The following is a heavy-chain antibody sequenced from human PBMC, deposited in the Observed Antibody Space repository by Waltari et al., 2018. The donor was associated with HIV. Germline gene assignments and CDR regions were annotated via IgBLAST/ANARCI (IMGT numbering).Heavy chain of an antibody. V-gene: IGHV4-61*01. D-gene: IGHD3-10*01. J-gene: IGHJ5*02. Sequence: QVQLQESGPGLVKPSETLSLTCTVSGGSVFSGTYYWSWIRQPPGKGLEWVGYIFYSGSTNYNPSLKSRVTLSIDTSKNQFSLRLSSVTAADTAVYYCARGTRGPLLNWFDPWGQGTLVTVSS. CDR3: ARGTRGPLLNWFDP. CDR2: IFYSGST. CDR1: GGSVFSGTYY.